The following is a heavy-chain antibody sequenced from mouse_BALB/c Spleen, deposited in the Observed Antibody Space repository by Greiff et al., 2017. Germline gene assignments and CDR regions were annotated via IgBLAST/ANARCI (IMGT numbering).Heavy chain of an antibody. CDR2: IWSGGST. Sequence: VQVVESGPGLVQPSQSLSITCTVSGFSLTSYGVHWVRQSPGKGLEWLGVIWSGGSTDYNAAFISRLSISKDNSKSQVFFKMNSLQANDTAIYYCARNWGGTGYFDVWGAGTTVTVSS. CDR3: ARNWGGTGYFDV. J-gene: IGHJ1*01. D-gene: IGHD3-1*01. CDR1: GFSLTSYG. V-gene: IGHV2-2*02.